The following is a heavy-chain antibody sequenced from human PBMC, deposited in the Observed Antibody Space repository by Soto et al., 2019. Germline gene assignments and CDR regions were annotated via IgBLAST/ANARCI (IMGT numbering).Heavy chain of an antibody. Sequence: ASVKVSCKASGYTCTIYDINCVLQATGQGLEWMGWMNPNSGNTGYAQKFQGRVTMTRNTSISTAYMELSSLRSEDTAVYYCARTFSGIAAFDIWGQGTMVTVSS. V-gene: IGHV1-8*01. CDR3: ARTFSGIAAFDI. CDR2: MNPNSGNT. CDR1: GYTCTIYD. D-gene: IGHD6-13*01. J-gene: IGHJ3*02.